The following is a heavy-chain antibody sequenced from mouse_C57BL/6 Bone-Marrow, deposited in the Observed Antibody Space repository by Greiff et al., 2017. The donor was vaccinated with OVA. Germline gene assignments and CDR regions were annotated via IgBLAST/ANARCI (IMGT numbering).Heavy chain of an antibody. V-gene: IGHV1-74*01. Sequence: QVQLKQPGAELVKPGASVKVSCKASGYTFTSYWMHWVKQRPGQGLEWIGRIHPSDSDTNYNQKFKGKATLTVDKSSSTAYMQLSSLTSEDSAVYYCAIDGGYYGPVFAYWGQGTLVTVSA. CDR2: IHPSDSDT. CDR3: AIDGGYYGPVFAY. CDR1: GYTFTSYW. J-gene: IGHJ3*01. D-gene: IGHD1-1*01.